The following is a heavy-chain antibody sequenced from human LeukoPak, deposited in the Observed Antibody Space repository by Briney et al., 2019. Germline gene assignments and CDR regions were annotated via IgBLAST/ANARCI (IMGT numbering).Heavy chain of an antibody. CDR3: ARGRYGSGPADY. CDR2: INPNSGGT. Sequence: ASVKVSCKASGYTFTGHYMHWVRQAPGQGLEWMGRINPNSGGTNYAQKFQGRVTMTRDTSISTAYMELSRLRSDDTAVYYCARGRYGSGPADYWGQGTLVTVSS. J-gene: IGHJ4*02. D-gene: IGHD3-10*01. CDR1: GYTFTGHY. V-gene: IGHV1-2*06.